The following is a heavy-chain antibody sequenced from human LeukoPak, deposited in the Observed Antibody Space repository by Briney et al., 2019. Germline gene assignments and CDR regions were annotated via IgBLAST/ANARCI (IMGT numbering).Heavy chain of an antibody. J-gene: IGHJ3*02. CDR2: IYYSGNT. CDR1: GGSISSSNYY. V-gene: IGHV4-39*07. CDR3: ARVHRVLDAFDI. Sequence: SETQSLTCTVSGGSISSSNYYWGWIRQPPGKGLEWIGSIYYSGNTYYNPSLKSRDTISVDTSKNQFSLKLSSVTAADTAVYYCARVHRVLDAFDIWGQGTMVTVSS.